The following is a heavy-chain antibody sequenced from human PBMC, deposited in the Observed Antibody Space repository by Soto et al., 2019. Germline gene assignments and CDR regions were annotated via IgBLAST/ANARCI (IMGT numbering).Heavy chain of an antibody. CDR2: IYPYDSNT. J-gene: IGHJ3*02. CDR3: TRDLDYNGNSEPFNI. CDR1: GYSFTSYW. D-gene: IGHD4-4*01. V-gene: IGHV5-51*01. Sequence: PGESLKISCKDSGYSFTSYWIAWVRQTPGKGLEWMGIIYPYDSNTRYSPSFQGQVTISADKSVSTAYLQWSSLKASDTAMYFCTRDLDYNGNSEPFNIWGQGTMVTVSS.